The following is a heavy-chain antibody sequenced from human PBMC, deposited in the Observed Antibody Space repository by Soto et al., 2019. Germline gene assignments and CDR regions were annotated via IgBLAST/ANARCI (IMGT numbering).Heavy chain of an antibody. Sequence: LKISCKGSGYSFTSYWISWVRQMPGKGLEWMGRIDPSDSYTNYSPSFQGHVTISAVKSISTAYLQWSSLKASDTAMCYCARHLLENPVRATPGNYYYGMDAWAQGNTVTVSS. V-gene: IGHV5-10-1*01. D-gene: IGHD1-26*01. J-gene: IGHJ6*02. CDR1: GYSFTSYW. CDR3: ARHLLENPVRATPGNYYYGMDA. CDR2: IDPSDSYT.